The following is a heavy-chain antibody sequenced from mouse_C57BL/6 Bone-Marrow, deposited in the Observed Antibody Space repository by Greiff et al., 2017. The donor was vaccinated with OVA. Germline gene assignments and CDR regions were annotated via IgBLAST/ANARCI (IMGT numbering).Heavy chain of an antibody. Sequence: VQLKQSGAELVRPGASVKVSCTASGFNIKDDYMHWVKQRPEKGLEWIGWIDPENGDTEYASKFQGKATITADTSSNTAYLQLSSLTSEDTAVYYCTTENPRAYWGQGTLVTVSA. CDR3: TTENPRAY. CDR2: IDPENGDT. V-gene: IGHV14-4*01. CDR1: GFNIKDDY. J-gene: IGHJ3*01.